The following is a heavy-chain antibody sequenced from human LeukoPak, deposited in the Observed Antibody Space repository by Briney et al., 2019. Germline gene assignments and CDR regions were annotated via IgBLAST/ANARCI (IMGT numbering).Heavy chain of an antibody. CDR3: ARDRLRHFDP. D-gene: IGHD4-17*01. Sequence: SETLSLTCTVSGGFISQEYWSWIRQPPGKGLEWTGYIYNSGSASYNPSLGSRVTMSVDTSKKQISLKLRSVTAADTAMYYCARDRLRHFDPWGQGTLVTVSS. J-gene: IGHJ5*02. CDR2: IYNSGSA. CDR1: GGFISQEY. V-gene: IGHV4-59*13.